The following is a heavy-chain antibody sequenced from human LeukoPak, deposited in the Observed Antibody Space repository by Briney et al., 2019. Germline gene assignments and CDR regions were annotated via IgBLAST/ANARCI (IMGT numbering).Heavy chain of an antibody. CDR2: INQDGSEE. CDR1: GFTFSSYW. Sequence: GGSLRLSCAASGFTFSSYWMSWVRQAPGKGLEWVAHINQDGSEEHYMDSVKARFIVSRDNAKNSLSLQMDSLRAEDTAVYYCVRDGGVSGYDLLDYWGQGTLVTVSS. V-gene: IGHV3-7*01. J-gene: IGHJ4*02. CDR3: VRDGGVSGYDLLDY. D-gene: IGHD5-12*01.